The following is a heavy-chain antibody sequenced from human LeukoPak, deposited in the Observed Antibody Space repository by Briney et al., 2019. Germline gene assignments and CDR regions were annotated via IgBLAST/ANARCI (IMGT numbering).Heavy chain of an antibody. J-gene: IGHJ4*02. V-gene: IGHV1-8*01. CDR3: ARALTRSSKFFAY. CDR1: GYTFTSYD. D-gene: IGHD1-26*01. Sequence: GASVKVFCKASGYTFTSYDINWVRQATGQGLEWMGWMNPNSGNTGYAQKFQGRVTMTRNTSISTAYMELSSLRSEDTAVYYCARALTRSSKFFAYWGQGTLVTVSS. CDR2: MNPNSGNT.